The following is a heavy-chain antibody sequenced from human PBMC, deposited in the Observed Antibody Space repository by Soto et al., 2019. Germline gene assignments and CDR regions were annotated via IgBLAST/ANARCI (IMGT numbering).Heavy chain of an antibody. Sequence: GGPLRLSCSASGFTFSSYGMHWVRQAPGKGLEWVAVISYDGSNKYYADSVKGRFTISRDNSKNTLYLQMNSLRAEDTAVYYCAKDLGYDSSGYYYGMDVWGQGTTVTVSS. CDR1: GFTFSSYG. CDR2: ISYDGSNK. J-gene: IGHJ6*02. CDR3: AKDLGYDSSGYYYGMDV. V-gene: IGHV3-30*18. D-gene: IGHD3-22*01.